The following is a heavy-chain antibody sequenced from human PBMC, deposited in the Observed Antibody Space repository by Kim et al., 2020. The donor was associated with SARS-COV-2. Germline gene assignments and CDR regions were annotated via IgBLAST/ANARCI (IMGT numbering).Heavy chain of an antibody. CDR3: AKGRTMIRGIKIRGHTWFD. CDR1: DGSFSGYY. J-gene: IGHJ5*02. CDR2: INHSGNT. D-gene: IGHD3-10*01. V-gene: IGHV4-34*01. Sequence: SQTLSLTCAVYDGSFSGYYWSWIRQPPGKGLEWIGEINHSGNTEYNASLKSRVTISVDTSKNQLSLKVNSVTAADTAVYYCAKGRTMIRGIKIRGHTWFD.